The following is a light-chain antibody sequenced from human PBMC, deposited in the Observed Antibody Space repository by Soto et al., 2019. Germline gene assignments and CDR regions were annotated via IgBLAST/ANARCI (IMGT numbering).Light chain of an antibody. J-gene: IGKJ1*01. CDR2: GAS. Sequence: EIVMTQSPATLSVSPGERATLSCRASQSVSSNLAWYQQKPGQAPRLLIYGASTRYTGIPARFSGSGSGTEFTLTISSLQSEDFAVYYCQQYNNWPRTFGQGTKVEIK. CDR1: QSVSSN. V-gene: IGKV3-15*01. CDR3: QQYNNWPRT.